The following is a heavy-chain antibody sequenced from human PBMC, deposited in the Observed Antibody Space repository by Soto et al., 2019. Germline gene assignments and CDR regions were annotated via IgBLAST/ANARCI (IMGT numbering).Heavy chain of an antibody. CDR1: GFSLSTSGVG. CDR3: AQARVVLRYFEWLFSRFDP. D-gene: IGHD3-9*01. J-gene: IGHJ5*02. V-gene: IGHV2-5*01. CDR2: IYWNDDK. Sequence: VSGPTLVNPTQTLTLTCTFSGFSLSTSGVGVGWIRQPPGKALEWLALIYWNDDKRYSPSLKSRLTITKDTSKNQVVLTMTNMDPVDTATYYCAQARVVLRYFEWLFSRFDPWGQGALVTVSS.